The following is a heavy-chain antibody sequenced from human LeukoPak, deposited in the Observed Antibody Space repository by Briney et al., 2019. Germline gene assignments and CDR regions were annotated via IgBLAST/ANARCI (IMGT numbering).Heavy chain of an antibody. CDR1: GFTFSNYW. CDR3: RATADAFDI. D-gene: IGHD1-26*01. Sequence: GRSLRLSCAVSGFTFSNYWMNWVRQAPGKGLEWVAHIKQDGSEKYYVGSVKGRFTISRDNANNSLFLQMSSLRAEDTAVYYCRATADAFDIWGQGTMVTVSS. J-gene: IGHJ3*02. CDR2: IKQDGSEK. V-gene: IGHV3-7*03.